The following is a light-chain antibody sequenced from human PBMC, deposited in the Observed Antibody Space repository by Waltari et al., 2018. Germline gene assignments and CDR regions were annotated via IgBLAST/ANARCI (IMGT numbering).Light chain of an antibody. CDR3: LLYYGALDWI. CDR1: TGAVTSGFY. CDR2: SIN. J-gene: IGLJ2*01. V-gene: IGLV7-43*01. Sequence: QTVVTQEPSVTVSPGGTVTLTCASSTGAVTSGFYPNWFQQKPGQAPRALIYSINQRHSWTPARFSGSLLGGKAALTRSGVQPEDEAVYYCLLYYGALDWIFGGGTNLTVL.